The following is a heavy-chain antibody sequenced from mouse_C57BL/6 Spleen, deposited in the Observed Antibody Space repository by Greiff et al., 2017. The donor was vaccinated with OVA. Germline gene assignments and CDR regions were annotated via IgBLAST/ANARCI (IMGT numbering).Heavy chain of an antibody. V-gene: IGHV1-64*01. Sequence: VQLQQPGAELVKPGASVKLSCKASGYTFTSYWMHWVKQRPGQGLEWIGMIHPNSGSTNYNEKFKSKATLTVDKSSSTAYMQLSSLTSEDSAVYYCARVPLTGNYFDYWGQGTTLTVSS. CDR1: GYTFTSYW. D-gene: IGHD4-1*01. J-gene: IGHJ2*01. CDR3: ARVPLTGNYFDY. CDR2: IHPNSGST.